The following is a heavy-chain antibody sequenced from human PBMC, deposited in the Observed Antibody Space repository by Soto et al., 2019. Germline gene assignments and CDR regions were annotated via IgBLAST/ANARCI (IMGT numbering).Heavy chain of an antibody. CDR3: ARLWNYCSSTSCYEVVLDY. Sequence: ASVKVSCKASGYTFTSYGISWVRQAPGQGLEWMGWISAYNGNTNYAQKLQGRVTMTTDTSTSTAYMELRSLRSDDTAVYYCARLWNYCSSTSCYEVVLDYWGQGTLVTVSS. V-gene: IGHV1-18*01. J-gene: IGHJ4*02. D-gene: IGHD2-2*01. CDR2: ISAYNGNT. CDR1: GYTFTSYG.